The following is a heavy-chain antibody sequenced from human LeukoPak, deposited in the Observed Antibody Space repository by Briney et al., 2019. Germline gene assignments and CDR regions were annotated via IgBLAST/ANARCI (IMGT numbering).Heavy chain of an antibody. CDR3: ARVSGSRNYYFGAFDI. CDR2: IYSDESSA. CDR1: GFTFSNCS. J-gene: IGHJ3*02. V-gene: IGHV3-74*01. Sequence: QSGGSLRLSCVASGFTFSNCSMHWVRQAPGKGLEWISRIYSDESSAYYADSVKGRFTISGDNAKKTLYLQMNSLRAEDTAMYCCARVSGSRNYYFGAFDIWGQGTMVTVSS. D-gene: IGHD3-10*01.